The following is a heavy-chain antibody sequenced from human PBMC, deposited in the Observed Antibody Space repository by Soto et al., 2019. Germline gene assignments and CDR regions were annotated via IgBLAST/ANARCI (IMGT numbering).Heavy chain of an antibody. CDR1: GYTFTSYG. Sequence: GASVKVSCKASGYTFTSYGISWVRQAPGQGLEWMGWISAYNGNTNYAQKLQGRVTMTTDTSTSTAYMELRSLRSDDTAVYYCARGEDYDILTGPLDYWGQGTLVTVSS. CDR2: ISAYNGNT. J-gene: IGHJ4*02. CDR3: ARGEDYDILTGPLDY. D-gene: IGHD3-9*01. V-gene: IGHV1-18*01.